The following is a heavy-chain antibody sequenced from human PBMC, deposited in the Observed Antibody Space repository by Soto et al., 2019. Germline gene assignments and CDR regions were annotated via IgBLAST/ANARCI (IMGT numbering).Heavy chain of an antibody. CDR3: VRATYFSDSSGYTRCLDY. V-gene: IGHV3-72*01. CDR2: SRDKPQGYST. Sequence: GGSLRLSCAVSGFTLSDHYIDWFRQAPWKCLEWVGRSRDKPQGYSTAYAASVKGRFTTSRDESKNSAYLQMNSLKTEDTAVYYCVRATYFSDSSGYTRCLDYWGQGTLVTVSS. J-gene: IGHJ4*02. D-gene: IGHD3-22*01. CDR1: GFTLSDHY.